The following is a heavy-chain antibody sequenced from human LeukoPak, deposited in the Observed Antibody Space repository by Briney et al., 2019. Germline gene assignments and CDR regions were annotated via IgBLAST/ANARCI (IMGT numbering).Heavy chain of an antibody. J-gene: IGHJ5*02. V-gene: IGHV1-69*01. D-gene: IGHD3-22*01. CDR2: IPXXGTA. CDR3: ARDPTLQHYYDSSGPNWFDP. Sequence: IPXXGTANYAQKFQGRVTITADESTSTAYMELSSLRSEDTAVYYCARDPTLQHYYDSSGPNWFDPWGQGTLVTVSS.